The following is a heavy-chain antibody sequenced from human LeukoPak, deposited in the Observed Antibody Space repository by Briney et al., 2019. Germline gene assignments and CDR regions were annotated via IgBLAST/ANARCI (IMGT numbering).Heavy chain of an antibody. D-gene: IGHD3-10*01. J-gene: IGHJ4*02. CDR1: GFTFSSYS. V-gene: IGHV3-21*01. Sequence: GGSLRLSCAASGFTFSSYSMNWVRQAPGKGLEWVSSISSSSSYIYYADSVKGRFTISRDNAKNSLYLQMNSLRAEDTAVYYCARDPGITMVRGDPPRRDYWGQGTLVTVSS. CDR3: ARDPGITMVRGDPPRRDY. CDR2: ISSSSSYI.